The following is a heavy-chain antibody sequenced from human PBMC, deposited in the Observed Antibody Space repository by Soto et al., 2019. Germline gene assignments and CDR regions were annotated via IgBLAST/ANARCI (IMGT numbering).Heavy chain of an antibody. CDR3: VRPWAGNDAFDI. CDR1: GYTFTGYY. V-gene: IGHV1-2*02. D-gene: IGHD6-19*01. CDR2: INPNSGGT. Sequence: GASVKVSCKASGYTFTGYYMHWVRQAPGQGLEWMGWINPNSGGTNYAQKFQGRVTMTRDTSISTAYMELSRLRSDGTAVYYCVRPWAGNDAFDIWGQGTMVTVSS. J-gene: IGHJ3*02.